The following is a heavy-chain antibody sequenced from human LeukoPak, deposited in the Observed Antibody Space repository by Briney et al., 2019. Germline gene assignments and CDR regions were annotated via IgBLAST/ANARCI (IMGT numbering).Heavy chain of an antibody. CDR2: ISAYNGNT. V-gene: IGHV1-18*01. Sequence: ASVKVSCKASGYTFTSYGISWVRQAPGQGLEWMGWISAYNGNTNYAQKLQGRVTMTTDTSTSTAYMELRSLGSDDTAVYYCARQKTTVVTLDPTSYYYYYYMDVWGKGTTVTVSS. D-gene: IGHD4-23*01. J-gene: IGHJ6*03. CDR3: ARQKTTVVTLDPTSYYYYYYMDV. CDR1: GYTFTSYG.